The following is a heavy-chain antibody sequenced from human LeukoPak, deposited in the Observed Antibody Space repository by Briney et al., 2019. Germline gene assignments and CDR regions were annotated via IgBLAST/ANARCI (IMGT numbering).Heavy chain of an antibody. J-gene: IGHJ3*02. CDR1: GFTFSSYA. CDR2: ISGSGGST. V-gene: IGHV3-23*01. CDR3: AKDNGDWFGAFDI. Sequence: GGSLRLSCAASGFTFSSYAMSWVRQAPGKGLERVSGISGSGGSTYYADFVKGRFTISRDNSKNTLYLQMNSLRAEDTAVYYCAKDNGDWFGAFDIWGQGTMVTVSS. D-gene: IGHD3-10*01.